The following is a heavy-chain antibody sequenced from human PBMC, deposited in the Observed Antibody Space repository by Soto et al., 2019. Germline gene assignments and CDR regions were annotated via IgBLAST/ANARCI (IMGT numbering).Heavy chain of an antibody. J-gene: IGHJ5*02. V-gene: IGHV3-23*01. CDR3: AKDLESPSLGYGDYVDWFDP. CDR1: GFTFSSYA. CDR2: ISGSGGST. D-gene: IGHD4-17*01. Sequence: GGSLRLSYAASGFTFSSYAMSWVRQAPGKGLEWVSAISGSGGSTYYADSVKGRFTISRDNSKNTLYLQMNSLRAEDTAVYYRAKDLESPSLGYGDYVDWFDPWGQGTLVTVSS.